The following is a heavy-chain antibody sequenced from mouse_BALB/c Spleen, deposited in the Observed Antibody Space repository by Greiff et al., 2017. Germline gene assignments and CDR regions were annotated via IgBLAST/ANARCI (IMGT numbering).Heavy chain of an antibody. V-gene: IGHV2-9*02. CDR3: AREGYGSWFAY. J-gene: IGHJ3*01. D-gene: IGHD2-14*01. CDR2: IWAGGST. CDR1: GFSLTSYG. Sequence: VQGVESGPGLVAPSQSLSITCTVSGFSLTSYGVHWVRQPPGKGLEWLGVIWAGGSTNYNSALMSRLSISKDNSKSQVFLKMNSLQTDDTAMYYCAREGYGSWFAYWGQGTLVTVSA.